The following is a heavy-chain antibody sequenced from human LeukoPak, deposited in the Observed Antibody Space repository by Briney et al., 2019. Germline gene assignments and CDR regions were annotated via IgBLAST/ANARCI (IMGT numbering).Heavy chain of an antibody. CDR3: AKAGDYSGSGGDP. CDR1: GFTFSISA. V-gene: IGHV3-23*01. J-gene: IGHJ5*02. D-gene: IGHD3-10*01. Sequence: GGSLTLSCAASGFTFSISAMCWVRQAPGKGLEWVSTISGSGHTTYYADSVKGRFTVSRDIPKNTLYLQMNSLRAEDTAVYYCAKAGDYSGSGGDPWGQGTLVTVSS. CDR2: ISGSGHTT.